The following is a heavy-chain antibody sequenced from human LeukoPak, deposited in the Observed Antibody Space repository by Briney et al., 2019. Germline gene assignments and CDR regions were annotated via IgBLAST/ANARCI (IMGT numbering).Heavy chain of an antibody. CDR2: IYYTGST. CDR1: GGSISSTGYY. D-gene: IGHD6-13*01. CDR3: ARDLSWLGYYYMDV. V-gene: IGHV4-39*07. Sequence: SETLSLTCTVYGGSISSTGYYWGWIRQPPGKGLEWLGNIYYTGSTYYNPSLKSRVTISVDTSKNQFSLRLSSVTAADTAVYYCARDLSWLGYYYMDVWGKGTTVTVSS. J-gene: IGHJ6*03.